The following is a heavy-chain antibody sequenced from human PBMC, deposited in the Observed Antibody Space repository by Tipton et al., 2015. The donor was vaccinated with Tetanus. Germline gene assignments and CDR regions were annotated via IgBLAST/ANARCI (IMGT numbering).Heavy chain of an antibody. CDR3: VRGRGLGAYSFGFEY. Sequence: GLVKPSQTLSLTCNVSGALITTGGYSWGWIRQPPGQGLEWLGYIYQTDSTYYNPSVRSRLTLSLRRSKNQVSLKLSSVTAADTAVYYCVRGRGLGAYSFGFEYWGQGALVTVSS. J-gene: IGHJ4*02. D-gene: IGHD5-12*01. CDR2: IYQTDST. CDR1: GALITTGGYS. V-gene: IGHV4-30-2*01.